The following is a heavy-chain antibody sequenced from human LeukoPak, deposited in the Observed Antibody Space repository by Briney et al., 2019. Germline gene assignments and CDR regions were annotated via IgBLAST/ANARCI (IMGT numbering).Heavy chain of an antibody. J-gene: IGHJ6*03. V-gene: IGHV3-64*01. CDR1: GVTFSSHG. CDR2: ISSNGGST. D-gene: IGHD1-26*01. Sequence: GGTLRLSCAASGVTFSSHGMSWDRQAPGKGLGYVSAISSNGGSTYYANSVKGRFTISRDNSKNTLYLQMGSLRAEDMAVYYCARVVRQWELPIYYYYMDVWGKGTTVTVSS. CDR3: ARVVRQWELPIYYYYMDV.